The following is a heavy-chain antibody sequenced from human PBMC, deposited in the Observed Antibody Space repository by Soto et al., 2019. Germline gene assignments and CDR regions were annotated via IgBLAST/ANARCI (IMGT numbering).Heavy chain of an antibody. J-gene: IGHJ6*03. CDR1: GFTFSSYA. CDR3: AKDLGLRQWLVLLRTNVDYYMDV. Sequence: GGSLRLSCAASGFTFSSYAMSWVRQAPGKGLEWVSAISGSGGSTYYADSVKGRFTISRDNSKNTLYLQMNSLRAEDTAVYYCAKDLGLRQWLVLLRTNVDYYMDVWGKGTTVTVSS. D-gene: IGHD6-19*01. V-gene: IGHV3-23*01. CDR2: ISGSGGST.